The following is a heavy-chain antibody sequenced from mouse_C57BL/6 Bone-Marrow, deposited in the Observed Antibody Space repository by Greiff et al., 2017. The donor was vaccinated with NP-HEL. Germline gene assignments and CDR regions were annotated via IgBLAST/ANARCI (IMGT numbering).Heavy chain of an antibody. CDR2: IDPENGDT. CDR3: TLYYYGSSYWYFDV. Sequence: VQLQQSGAELVRPGASVKLSCTASGFNIKDDYMHWVKQRPEQGLEWIGWIDPENGDTEYASKFQGKAPITADTSSNTAYLQLSSLTSEDTAVYYCTLYYYGSSYWYFDVWGTGTTVTVSS. CDR1: GFNIKDDY. D-gene: IGHD1-1*01. J-gene: IGHJ1*03. V-gene: IGHV14-4*01.